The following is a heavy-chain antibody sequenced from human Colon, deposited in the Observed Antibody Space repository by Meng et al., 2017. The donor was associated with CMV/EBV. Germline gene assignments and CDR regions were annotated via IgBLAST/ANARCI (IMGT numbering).Heavy chain of an antibody. J-gene: IGHJ4*02. Sequence: GESLKISCAASGFTFSSYAMSWVRQAPGKGLEWVSAISGSGGSTYYADSVKGRFTISRDNSKNTLYLQMNSPRAEDTAVYYCAKEVVVVPAANFDYWGQGTLVTVSS. CDR1: GFTFSSYA. V-gene: IGHV3-23*01. CDR2: ISGSGGST. CDR3: AKEVVVVPAANFDY. D-gene: IGHD2-2*01.